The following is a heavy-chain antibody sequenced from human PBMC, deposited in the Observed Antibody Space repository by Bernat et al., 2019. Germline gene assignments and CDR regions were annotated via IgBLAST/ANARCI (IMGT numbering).Heavy chain of an antibody. CDR1: GSTFSNYA. CDR2: SGGSDGNT. Sequence: EVQLLESGGGLVQPGGSLRLSCAASGSTFSNYAMSWVRQAPGKGLEWVSASGGSDGNTSYADSVKGRFTIARDISKNILYLVMNSLRAEDTAVDSCSRPGGSYVFRGFDSWGQGTLVTVSS. V-gene: IGHV3-23*01. D-gene: IGHD1-26*01. CDR3: SRPGGSYVFRGFDS. J-gene: IGHJ4*02.